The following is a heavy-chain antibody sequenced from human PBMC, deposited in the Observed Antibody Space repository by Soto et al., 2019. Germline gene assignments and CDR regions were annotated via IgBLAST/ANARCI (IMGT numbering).Heavy chain of an antibody. CDR1: GGTFSSYT. J-gene: IGHJ4*02. CDR3: ARDSSSGWSFDY. D-gene: IGHD6-19*01. CDR2: IIPILGIA. V-gene: IGHV1-69*04. Sequence: ASVKVSCKASGGTFSSYTISWVRQAPGQGLEWMGRIIPILGIANYAQKFQGRVTITADKSTSTAYMELSSLRSEDTAVYYCARDSSSGWSFDYWGQGTLVTVSS.